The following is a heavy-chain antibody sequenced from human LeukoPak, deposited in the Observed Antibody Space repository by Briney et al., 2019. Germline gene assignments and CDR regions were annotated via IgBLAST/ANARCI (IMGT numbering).Heavy chain of an antibody. D-gene: IGHD4-23*01. CDR1: GFTVSSNY. CDR2: IYSGGST. Sequence: PGGSLRLSCAASGFTVSSNYMSWVRQAPGKGLEWVSVIYSGGSTYYADSVKGRFTISRDNSKNTLYLQINSLRAEDTAVYYCARHYGGNLEYYPDAFDIWGQGTMVTVSS. V-gene: IGHV3-66*02. J-gene: IGHJ3*02. CDR3: ARHYGGNLEYYPDAFDI.